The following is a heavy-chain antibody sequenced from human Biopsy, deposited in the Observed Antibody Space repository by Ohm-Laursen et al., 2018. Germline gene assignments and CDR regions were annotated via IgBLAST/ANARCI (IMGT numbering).Heavy chain of an antibody. Sequence: SLRLSCAASGSTFSDYALHWVRQAPGKGLEWVAVIWYDGSKKYYADSVKGRFTISRDNSKNTLYLQMSSLRPEDTALYYCARDASWVQLISYIDFWGPGSLVTVSS. D-gene: IGHD1-1*01. CDR1: GSTFSDYA. CDR2: IWYDGSKK. CDR3: ARDASWVQLISYIDF. J-gene: IGHJ4*02. V-gene: IGHV3-33*08.